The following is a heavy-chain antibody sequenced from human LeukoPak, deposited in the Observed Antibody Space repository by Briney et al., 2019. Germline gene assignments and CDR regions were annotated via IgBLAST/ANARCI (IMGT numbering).Heavy chain of an antibody. CDR1: LYCHHRNF. Sequence: SETLSLPCPVCLYCHHRNFWLWVGQPPGKGLEWIGEIHRSGSPNYNPSLQSRVTISIDRSRNQIVLELSSVTAADTAVYYCAGEIHGDFNSGAYSGQGILVTVSS. D-gene: IGHD3-9*01. V-gene: IGHV4/OR15-8*01. CDR2: IHRSGSP. J-gene: IGHJ4*02. CDR3: AGEIHGDFNSGAY.